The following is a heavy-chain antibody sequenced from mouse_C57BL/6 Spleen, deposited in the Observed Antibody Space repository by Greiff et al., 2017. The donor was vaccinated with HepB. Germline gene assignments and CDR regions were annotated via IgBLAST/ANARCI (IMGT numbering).Heavy chain of an antibody. V-gene: IGHV5-17*01. CDR3: ARPGDYDVDYYAMDY. Sequence: DVQLVESGGGLVKPGGSLKLSCAASGFTFSDYGMHWVRQAPEKGLEWVAYISSGSSTIYYADTVKGRFTISRDNAKNTLFLQMTSLRSEDTAMYYCARPGDYDVDYYAMDYWGQGTSVTVSS. CDR1: GFTFSDYG. D-gene: IGHD2-4*01. J-gene: IGHJ4*01. CDR2: ISSGSSTI.